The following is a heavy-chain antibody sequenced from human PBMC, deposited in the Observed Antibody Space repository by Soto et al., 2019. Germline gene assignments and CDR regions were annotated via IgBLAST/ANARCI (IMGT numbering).Heavy chain of an antibody. J-gene: IGHJ5*02. CDR3: ARLLYYYDTSGYLFDP. CDR1: GFTFSSYR. V-gene: IGHV3-21*01. D-gene: IGHD3-22*01. CDR2: ISSSSSYI. Sequence: PGGSLRLSCAASGFTFSSYRMNWVRQAPGKGLEWVSSISSSSSYIYYTDPVKGRFTISRDNAKNSLYLQMNNLRAEDTVVFYCARLLYYYDTSGYLFDPWGQGALVTVSS.